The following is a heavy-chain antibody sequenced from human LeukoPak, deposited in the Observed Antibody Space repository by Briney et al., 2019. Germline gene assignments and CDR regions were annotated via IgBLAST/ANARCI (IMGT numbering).Heavy chain of an antibody. Sequence: GGSLRLSCAASGFTFTNNWMSWVRQAPGKGLEWVANIKSDGSEKYYVDSVEGRFTISRDNAKNTVSLQMDSLRGEDTAVYYCVRALGSPTADHWGQGTLVTVSS. CDR3: VRALGSPTADH. CDR2: IKSDGSEK. J-gene: IGHJ4*02. CDR1: GFTFTNNW. D-gene: IGHD3-16*01. V-gene: IGHV3-7*01.